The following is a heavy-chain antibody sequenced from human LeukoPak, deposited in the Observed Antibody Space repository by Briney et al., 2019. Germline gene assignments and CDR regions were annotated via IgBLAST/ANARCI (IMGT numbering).Heavy chain of an antibody. V-gene: IGHV5-51*01. D-gene: IGHD3-16*02. CDR2: IYPGDSDT. Sequence: GASLQISCKGSGSSFTSYWIGWVRQLPGKGLERMGIIYPGDSDTRYSPSFQGQVTISADKSISTAYLQWSSLKASDTAMYYCARQGTFIPKPIDYWGQGTLVTVSS. CDR1: GSSFTSYW. CDR3: ARQGTFIPKPIDY. J-gene: IGHJ4*02.